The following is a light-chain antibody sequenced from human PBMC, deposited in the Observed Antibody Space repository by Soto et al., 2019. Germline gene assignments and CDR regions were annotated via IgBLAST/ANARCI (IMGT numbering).Light chain of an antibody. CDR2: GAS. CDR1: QSVSSNY. CDR3: HQYCSSPTWT. Sequence: ESVLTQSPGTLSLSPGERATLSCRASQSVSSNYLAWYQQKPGQAPRLLIYGASTRATGIPDRFSGSGSGTDFTLNISRLEPGDSAVYYCHQYCSSPTWTFGQGTKGEFK. J-gene: IGKJ1*01. V-gene: IGKV3-20*01.